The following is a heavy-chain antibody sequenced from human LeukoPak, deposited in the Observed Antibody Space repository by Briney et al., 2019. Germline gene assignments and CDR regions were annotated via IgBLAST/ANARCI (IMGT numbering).Heavy chain of an antibody. D-gene: IGHD1-7*01. CDR3: ATGGWNSDFDY. CDR2: IKQDGSEK. CDR1: GFTFSSYW. J-gene: IGHJ4*02. Sequence: GGSLRLSCAAPGFTFSSYWMSWVRQAPGKGLEWVANIKQDGSEKYYVDSVKGRFTISRDNAKNSLYLQMNSLRAEDTAVYYCATGGWNSDFDYWGQGTLVTVSS. V-gene: IGHV3-7*01.